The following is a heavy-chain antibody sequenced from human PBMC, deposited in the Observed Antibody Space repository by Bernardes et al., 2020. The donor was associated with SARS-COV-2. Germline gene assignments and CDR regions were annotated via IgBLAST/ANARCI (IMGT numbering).Heavy chain of an antibody. J-gene: IGHJ3*02. D-gene: IGHD3-22*01. CDR3: ARQRYYYDSSVYYSWAFDI. CDR1: GGSIRSTSCS. Sequence: SETLSLTCTVSGGSIRSTSCSWDLIRQPPGKGLEWIGSIYYSGSTDYNPSLKSRVTISVDTSKSQFSLKLSSVTAADTAVYYCARQRYYYDSSVYYSWAFDIWGQGTMVTVSS. CDR2: IYYSGST. V-gene: IGHV4-39*01.